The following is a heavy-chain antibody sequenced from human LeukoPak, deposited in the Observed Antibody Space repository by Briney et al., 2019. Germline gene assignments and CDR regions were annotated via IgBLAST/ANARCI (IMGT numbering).Heavy chain of an antibody. D-gene: IGHD2-2*02. CDR3: AGRYCSSTSCYSDY. CDR2: IRYDGSNK. V-gene: IGHV3-30*02. Sequence: PGGSLRLSCAASGFTFSSYGMHWVRQAPGRGLEWVAFIRYDGSNKYYAESVKGRFTISRDNSKNTLYLQMNSLRAEDTAVYYCAGRYCSSTSCYSDYWGQGTLVTVSS. CDR1: GFTFSSYG. J-gene: IGHJ4*02.